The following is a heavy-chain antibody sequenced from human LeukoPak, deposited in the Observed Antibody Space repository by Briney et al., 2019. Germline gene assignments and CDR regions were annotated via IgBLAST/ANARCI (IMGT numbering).Heavy chain of an antibody. J-gene: IGHJ3*02. D-gene: IGHD6-19*01. V-gene: IGHV4-30-2*01. CDR3: ANYAVAGPNDAFDI. CDR1: GGSTSSGGYY. CDR2: IYHSGST. Sequence: SETLSLTCTVSGGSTSSGGYYWSWIRQPPGKGLEWIGYIYHSGSTYYNPSLKSRVTISVDKSKNQFSLKLSSVTAADTAVYYCANYAVAGPNDAFDIWGQGTMVTVSS.